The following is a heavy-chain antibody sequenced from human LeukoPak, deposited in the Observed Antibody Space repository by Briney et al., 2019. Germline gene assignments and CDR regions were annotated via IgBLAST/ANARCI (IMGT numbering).Heavy chain of an antibody. CDR3: AGLWFGERYYYYMDV. V-gene: IGHV3-30*02. CDR2: IRYDGSNK. CDR1: EFTFSSYG. D-gene: IGHD3-10*01. Sequence: GGSLRLSCAASEFTFSSYGMHWVRQAPGKGLEWVAFIRYDGSNKYYADSVKGRFTISRDNSKNTLYLQMNSLRAEDTAVYYCAGLWFGERYYYYMDVWGKGTTVTVSS. J-gene: IGHJ6*03.